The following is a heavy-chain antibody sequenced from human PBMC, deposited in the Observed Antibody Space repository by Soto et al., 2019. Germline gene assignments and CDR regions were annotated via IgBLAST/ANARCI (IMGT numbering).Heavy chain of an antibody. Sequence: DVQLVKSGGGLIQPGGSLRLSCAASGITATNGHMSWVRQAPGKGLEWVSVIYSDDNTYYADSVKGRFTISRDTSKNTVYLQTNSLRAEDTAVYYCARDWNGDKYFDFWDQGSLVTLSS. J-gene: IGHJ4*02. CDR3: ARDWNGDKYFDF. V-gene: IGHV3-53*01. CDR1: GITATNGH. CDR2: IYSDDNT. D-gene: IGHD4-17*01.